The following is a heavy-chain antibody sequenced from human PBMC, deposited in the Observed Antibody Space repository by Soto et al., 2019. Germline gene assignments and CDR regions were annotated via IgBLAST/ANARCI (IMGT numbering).Heavy chain of an antibody. CDR2: ISRRSSTI. J-gene: IGHJ4*02. V-gene: IGHV3-11*01. D-gene: IGHD2-8*01. CDR3: ASGTNGAFFVY. Sequence: QVQLVESGGGLVKPGGSRRLSCAASGFTFSDYYMSWIRQAPGKGLEWVSYISRRSSTIFYADSVKGRFTISRDNVKNSLYLQMNSLRAEDTAVYYCASGTNGAFFVYWGQGILVTVSS. CDR1: GFTFSDYY.